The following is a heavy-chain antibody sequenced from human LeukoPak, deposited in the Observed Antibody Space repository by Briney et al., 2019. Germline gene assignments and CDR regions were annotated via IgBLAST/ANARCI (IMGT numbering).Heavy chain of an antibody. CDR3: AREQLWYDY. CDR2: IYRFGTT. V-gene: IGHV4-4*07. Sequence: ETLSLTCTVSGGSISSYYWSWIRQPAGKGLEWIGSIYRFGTTYYNPSLKSRVTISVDTSNNQFSLKLRSVTATDTAVYYCAREQLWYDYWGQGTLVTVSS. D-gene: IGHD5-18*01. CDR1: GGSISSYY. J-gene: IGHJ4*02.